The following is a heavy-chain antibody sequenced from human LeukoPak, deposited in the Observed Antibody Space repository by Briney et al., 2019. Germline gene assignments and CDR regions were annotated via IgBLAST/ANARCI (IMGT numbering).Heavy chain of an antibody. CDR1: GFTFSSYS. CDR2: ISGSGGST. D-gene: IGHD6-6*01. V-gene: IGHV3-23*01. CDR3: AIREYSSSLFDY. J-gene: IGHJ4*02. Sequence: GGSLRLSCAASGFTFSSYSMNWVRQAPGKGLEWVSAISGSGGSTYYADSVKGRFTISRDNSKNTLYLQMNSLRAEDTAVYYCAIREYSSSLFDYWGQGTLVTVSS.